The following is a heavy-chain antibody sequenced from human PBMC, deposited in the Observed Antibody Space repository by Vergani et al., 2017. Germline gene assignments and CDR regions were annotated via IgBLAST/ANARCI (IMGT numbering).Heavy chain of an antibody. Sequence: QLQLQESGPGLVKPSETLSLTCTVSGGSISSGGYYWNWIRQHPGKGLEWIGYIYYSGSTYYNPSLKSRVTISVDTSKNQFSLKLSSVTAADTAVYYCAGGVGEAEGCDLWGRGTLVTVSS. J-gene: IGHJ2*01. CDR2: IYYSGST. D-gene: IGHD1-26*01. V-gene: IGHV4-31*03. CDR3: AGGVGEAEGCDL. CDR1: GGSISSGGYY.